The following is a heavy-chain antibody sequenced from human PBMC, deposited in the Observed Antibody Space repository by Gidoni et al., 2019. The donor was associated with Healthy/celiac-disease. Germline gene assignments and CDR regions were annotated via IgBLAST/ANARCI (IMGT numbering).Heavy chain of an antibody. CDR1: GYTFPSSC. CDR2: ISASNGNT. D-gene: IGHD6-13*01. V-gene: IGHV1-18*01. CDR3: ARDHPYSSSWYRGAFDI. Sequence: QLQLVQSGAEVKKPGASVKVSCKASGYTFPSSCISWVRQAPGQGLEWMGWISASNGNTNYAQKLQGRVTMTTDTSTSTDDRELRSLRSDDTAVYYCARDHPYSSSWYRGAFDIWGQGTMVTVSS. J-gene: IGHJ3*02.